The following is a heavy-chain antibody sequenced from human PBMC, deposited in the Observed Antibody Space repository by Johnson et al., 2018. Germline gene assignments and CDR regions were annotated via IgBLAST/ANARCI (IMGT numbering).Heavy chain of an antibody. D-gene: IGHD6-6*01. J-gene: IGHJ6*03. CDR2: INHSGST. Sequence: QVQLQQWGAGLLKPSETLSLTCAVYGGSFSGYYWSWIRQPPGKGLEWIGEINHSGSTNYNPSLKSRVTISVDTSKKQFSLKLGSVTAADTAVDYWAGAGRVAGRGKYMDVWGKGTTVTVSS. CDR1: GGSFSGYY. CDR3: AGAGRVAGRGKYMDV. V-gene: IGHV4-34*01.